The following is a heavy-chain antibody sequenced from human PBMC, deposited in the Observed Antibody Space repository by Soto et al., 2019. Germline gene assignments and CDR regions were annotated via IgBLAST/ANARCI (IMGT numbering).Heavy chain of an antibody. Sequence: SETLSLTCTVSGGSISSGGYYWSWIRQHPGKGLEWIGYIYYSGSTYYNPSLKSRVTISVDTSKNQFSLKLSSVTAADTAVYYCARVPAMVLWFDPWGQGTLVTVSS. CDR2: IYYSGST. CDR1: GGSISSGGYY. V-gene: IGHV4-31*03. J-gene: IGHJ5*02. D-gene: IGHD3-10*01. CDR3: ARVPAMVLWFDP.